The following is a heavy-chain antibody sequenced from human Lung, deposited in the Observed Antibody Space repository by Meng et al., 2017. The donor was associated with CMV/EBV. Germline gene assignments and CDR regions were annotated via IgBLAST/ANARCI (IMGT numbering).Heavy chain of an antibody. CDR1: GFTFSNYN. Sequence: GESLKISCETSGFTFSNYNMHWVRQAPGKGLEWVSYISYRQAPGKGLEWVSYISYSTTTYYADSVKGRFTISRDDAKNSLYLQMNRLRVEDTAVYYCARDSYGMDVWXQGTTVXVSS. J-gene: IGHJ6*02. CDR2: ISYRQAPGKGLEWVSYISYSTTT. V-gene: IGHV3-48*04. CDR3: ARDSYGMDV.